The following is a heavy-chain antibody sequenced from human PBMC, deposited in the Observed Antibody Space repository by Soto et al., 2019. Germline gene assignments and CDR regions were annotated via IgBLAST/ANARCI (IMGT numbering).Heavy chain of an antibody. V-gene: IGHV4-59*01. CDR3: ARDTGYSSGWYYGDYYYYGMDV. CDR2: IYYSGST. D-gene: IGHD6-19*01. CDR1: GGSISSYY. J-gene: IGHJ6*02. Sequence: SETLSLTCTVSGGSISSYYWSWIRQPPGKGLEWIGYIYYSGSTNYNPSLKSRVTISVDTSKNQFSLKLSSATAADTAVYYCARDTGYSSGWYYGDYYYYGMDVWGQGTTVT.